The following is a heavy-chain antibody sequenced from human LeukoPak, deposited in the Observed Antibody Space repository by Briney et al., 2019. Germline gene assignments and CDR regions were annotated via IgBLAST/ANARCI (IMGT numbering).Heavy chain of an antibody. V-gene: IGHV4-59*12. CDR1: GGSISSYY. D-gene: IGHD6-19*01. CDR2: IYYSGST. J-gene: IGHJ5*02. Sequence: SETLSLTCTVSGGSISSYYWSWIRQPPGKGLEWIGYIYYSGSTNYNPSLKSRVTISVDTSKNQFSLRLSSVTAADTAVYYCATQWLGNNWFDPWGQGTLVTVSS. CDR3: ATQWLGNNWFDP.